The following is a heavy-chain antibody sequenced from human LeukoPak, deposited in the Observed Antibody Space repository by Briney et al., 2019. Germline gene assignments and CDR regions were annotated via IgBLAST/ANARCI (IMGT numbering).Heavy chain of an antibody. V-gene: IGHV4-59*08. D-gene: IGHD3-22*01. CDR2: IYSGGRT. Sequence: SETLSLTCTVSGDSVTSYYWSWIRQSPGKGLEWIGYIYSGGRTIYNPSLKSRLTISSDTSKSQFSLKLSSVTAADTAVYYCAINSSGDSSGYDYWGRGILVTVSS. CDR1: GDSVTSYY. J-gene: IGHJ4*02. CDR3: AINSSGDSSGYDY.